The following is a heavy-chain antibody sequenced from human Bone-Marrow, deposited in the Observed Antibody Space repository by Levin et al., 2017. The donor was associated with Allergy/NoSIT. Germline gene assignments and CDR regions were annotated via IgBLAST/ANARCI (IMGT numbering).Heavy chain of an antibody. V-gene: IGHV3-43*01. CDR1: GFTFDEYS. J-gene: IGHJ4*02. Sequence: GGSLRLSCAASGFTFDEYSMHWVRQAPGRGLEWVSVVSWDGGTTYYADSVKGRFTMSRDNRKNSLYLQMNSRRPEDTALYYCTNGISLQFRTGTWDYFDSWGQGTLVTVSS. CDR2: VSWDGGTT. D-gene: IGHD1-1*01. CDR3: TNGISLQFRTGTWDYFDS.